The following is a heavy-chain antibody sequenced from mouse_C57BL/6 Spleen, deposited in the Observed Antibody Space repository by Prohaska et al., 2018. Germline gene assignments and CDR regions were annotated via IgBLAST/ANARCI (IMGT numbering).Heavy chain of an antibody. CDR3: ARGLYYFDY. Sequence: HGKSLEWIGDINPNNGGTSYNQKFKGKATLTVDKSSSTAYMELRSLTSEDSAVYYCARGLYYFDYWGQGTTLTVSS. V-gene: IGHV1-26*01. CDR2: INPNNGGT. J-gene: IGHJ2*01. D-gene: IGHD3-3*01.